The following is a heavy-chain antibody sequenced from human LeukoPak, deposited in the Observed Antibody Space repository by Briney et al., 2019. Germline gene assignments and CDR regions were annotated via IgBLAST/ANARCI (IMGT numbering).Heavy chain of an antibody. CDR2: ISSSSSTI. V-gene: IGHV3-48*04. D-gene: IGHD2-15*01. CDR1: GFTFSSYS. J-gene: IGHJ4*02. Sequence: GGSLRLSCAVSGFTFSSYSMNWVRRAPGKGLEWVSYISSSSSTIYYADSVKGRFTISRGNAKNSLYLQMNSLRAEDTAVYYCARGYCSGGSCYPDYWGQGTLVTVSS. CDR3: ARGYCSGGSCYPDY.